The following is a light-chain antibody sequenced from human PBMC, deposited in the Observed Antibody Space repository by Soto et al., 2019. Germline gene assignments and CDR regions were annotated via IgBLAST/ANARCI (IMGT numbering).Light chain of an antibody. V-gene: IGKV3-15*01. CDR3: QQYNSWPPIT. J-gene: IGKJ5*01. CDR2: GAS. Sequence: EIVITPSHDPLYVSPGEGATLSCRASQSVRTKLAWYQQKAGQAPRLLIYGASTRATGIPDRFSGSGSGTEFTLTISSLQSEDFAVYYCQQYNSWPPITFGQGTRLEIK. CDR1: QSVRTK.